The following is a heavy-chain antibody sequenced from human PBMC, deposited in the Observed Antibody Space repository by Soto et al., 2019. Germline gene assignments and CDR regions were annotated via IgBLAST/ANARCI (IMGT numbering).Heavy chain of an antibody. CDR2: ISSSSSYI. J-gene: IGHJ6*03. CDR3: ARRSGYNWNDLNYYMDV. Sequence: GGSLRLSCAASGFTFSSYSMNWVRQAPGKGLEWVSSISSSSSYIYYADSVKGRFTISRDNAKNSLYLQMNSLRAEDTAVYYCARRSGYNWNDLNYYMDVWGKGTTVTVSS. CDR1: GFTFSSYS. D-gene: IGHD1-1*01. V-gene: IGHV3-21*01.